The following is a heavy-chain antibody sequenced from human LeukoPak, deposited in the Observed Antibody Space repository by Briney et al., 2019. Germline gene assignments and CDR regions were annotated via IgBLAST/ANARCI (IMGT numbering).Heavy chain of an antibody. D-gene: IGHD3-10*01. CDR2: IKQDGSEK. V-gene: IGHV3-7*03. Sequence: GGSLRLSCAASGFTFSSYWMSWVRQAPGKGLEWVANIKQDGSEKYYVDSVKGRFTISRDNAKNSLYLQMNSLRAEDTAVYYCAKVRFGVTARYYFDYWGQGTLVTVSS. J-gene: IGHJ4*02. CDR1: GFTFSSYW. CDR3: AKVRFGVTARYYFDY.